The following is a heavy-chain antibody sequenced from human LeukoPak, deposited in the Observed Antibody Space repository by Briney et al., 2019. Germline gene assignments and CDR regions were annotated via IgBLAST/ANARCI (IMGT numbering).Heavy chain of an antibody. CDR3: AKDIAAAGTNWFDP. CDR1: GFTFSDYY. J-gene: IGHJ5*02. D-gene: IGHD6-13*01. CDR2: ISWNSGSI. Sequence: GGSLRLSCTASGFTFSDYYMNWVRQAPGKGLEWVSGISWNSGSIGYADSVKGRFTISRDNAKNSLYLQMNSLRAEDTALYYCAKDIAAAGTNWFDPWGQGTLVTVSS. V-gene: IGHV3-9*01.